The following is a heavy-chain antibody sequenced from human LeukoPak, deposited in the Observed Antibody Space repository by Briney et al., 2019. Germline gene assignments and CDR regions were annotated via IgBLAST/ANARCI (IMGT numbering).Heavy chain of an antibody. CDR2: ISSSSNTI. CDR1: GFTFSSYS. CDR3: AKSYYYGSGSPSLDY. Sequence: PGGSLRLSCAASGFTFSSYSMNWVRQAPGKGLEWVSYISSSSNTIYYADSVKGRFTISTDNSKNTLYLQMNSLRVEDTAVYYCAKSYYYGSGSPSLDYWGQGTLVTVSS. D-gene: IGHD3-10*01. V-gene: IGHV3-48*01. J-gene: IGHJ4*02.